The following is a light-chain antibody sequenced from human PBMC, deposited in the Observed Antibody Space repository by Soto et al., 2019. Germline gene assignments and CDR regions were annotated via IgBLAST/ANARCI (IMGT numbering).Light chain of an antibody. CDR1: SCNIGAGYD. CDR2: GNS. V-gene: IGLV1-40*01. Sequence: QAVLTQPPSVSGAPGQRVTISCTGSSCNIGAGYDVHWYQQPPGKAPKLFIYGNSNRPSGVANRFSGSKSGTSASLAITVLEAEDEADYYCRSYDSSMKGVFGGGTKLTVL. CDR3: RSYDSSMKGV. J-gene: IGLJ2*01.